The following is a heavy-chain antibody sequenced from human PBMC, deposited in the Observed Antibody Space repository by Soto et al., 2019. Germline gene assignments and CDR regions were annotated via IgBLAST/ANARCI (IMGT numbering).Heavy chain of an antibody. Sequence: EVQLVEWGEGLVHPARPRGLSGAASGFPFLDYPLHWFRQLPGKALEWVPGFRWNSVSIGYADSVKGRFTISRDNAKNSLYLQMNSLRAEDTALYYCAKVGYYGSGSYEYYFDYWGQGTLVTVSS. D-gene: IGHD3-10*01. J-gene: IGHJ4*02. CDR3: AKVGYYGSGSYEYYFDY. CDR1: GFPFLDYP. V-gene: IGHV3-9*01. CDR2: FRWNSVSI.